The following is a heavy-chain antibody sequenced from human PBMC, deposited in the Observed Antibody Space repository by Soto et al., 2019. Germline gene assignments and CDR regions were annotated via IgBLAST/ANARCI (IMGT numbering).Heavy chain of an antibody. CDR2: IYRTGST. CDR3: ASRDPGTSVDY. V-gene: IGHV4-4*02. Sequence: SETLSPNWAVSGGSFTSNTWWACVRKPPGQGLEWIGEIYRTGSTNYNPSLKSRVTISLDKSENQFSLKVTSLTAADTAVYYCASRDPGTSVDYWGQGTLVTVA. J-gene: IGHJ4*02. CDR1: GGSFTSNTW. D-gene: IGHD1-7*01.